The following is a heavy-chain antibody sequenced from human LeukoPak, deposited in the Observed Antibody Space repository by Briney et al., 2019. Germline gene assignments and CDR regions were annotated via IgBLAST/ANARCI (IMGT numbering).Heavy chain of an antibody. V-gene: IGHV4-31*03. D-gene: IGHD3-10*01. CDR1: GGSISSGGYY. Sequence: SETLSLTCTVSGGSISSGGYYWSWIRQHPGKGLEWIGYIYYSGSTYYNPSLKSRVTISVDTSNNRFSLKLSSVTAADTAVYYCARVILLVRGVDNRFDPWGQGTLVTVSS. CDR2: IYYSGST. CDR3: ARVILLVRGVDNRFDP. J-gene: IGHJ5*02.